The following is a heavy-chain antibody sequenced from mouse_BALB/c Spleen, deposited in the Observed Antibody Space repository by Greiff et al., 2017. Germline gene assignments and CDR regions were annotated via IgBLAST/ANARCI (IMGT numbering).Heavy chain of an antibody. CDR1: GFTFSSFG. Sequence: EVQRVESGGGLVQPGGSRKLSCAASGFTFSSFGMHWVRQAPEKGLEWVAYISSGSSTIYYADTVKGRFTISRDNPKNTLFLQMTSLRSEDTAMYYCARGMESHFDYWGQGTTLTVSS. J-gene: IGHJ2*01. CDR3: ARGMESHFDY. CDR2: ISSGSSTI. D-gene: IGHD2-3*01. V-gene: IGHV5-17*02.